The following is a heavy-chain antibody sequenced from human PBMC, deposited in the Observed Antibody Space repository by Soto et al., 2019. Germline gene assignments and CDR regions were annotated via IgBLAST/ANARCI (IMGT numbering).Heavy chain of an antibody. CDR3: ARQGPYYDFWSGRNWFDP. J-gene: IGHJ5*02. Sequence: SETLSLTCTVSGGSISSSSYYWGWIRQPPGKGLEWIGSIYYSGSTYYNPSLKSRVTISVDTSKNQFSLKLSSVTAADTAVYYCARQGPYYDFWSGRNWFDPWGQGTLVTVSS. CDR2: IYYSGST. D-gene: IGHD3-3*01. CDR1: GGSISSSSYY. V-gene: IGHV4-39*01.